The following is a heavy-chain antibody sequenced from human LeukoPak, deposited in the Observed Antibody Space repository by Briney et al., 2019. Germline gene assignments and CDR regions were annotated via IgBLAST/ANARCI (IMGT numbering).Heavy chain of an antibody. CDR1: GFTFSNYT. CDR2: ISSSSGTI. CDR3: ARDRGSSWYRDFDY. V-gene: IGHV3-48*01. J-gene: IGHJ4*02. Sequence: GGSLRLSCAASGFTFSNYTMNWVRQAPGKGLEWVSYISSSSGTIYYADSVKGRFTISRDSAKNSLYLQMNSLRAEDTAVYYCARDRGSSWYRDFDYWGQGTLVTVSS. D-gene: IGHD6-13*01.